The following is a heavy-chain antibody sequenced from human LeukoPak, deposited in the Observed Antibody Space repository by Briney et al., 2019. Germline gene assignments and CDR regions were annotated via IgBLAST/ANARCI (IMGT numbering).Heavy chain of an antibody. J-gene: IGHJ4*01. CDR3: AKDFGYSCGYGFDY. CDR2: ISWNSGRI. D-gene: IGHD5-18*01. V-gene: IGHV3-9*01. CDR1: GFTFDDYA. Sequence: PGGSLRLSCAASGFTFDDYAMHWVRQAPGKGLEWVSGISWNSGRIAYADSVKGRFTISRDNAKNSLYLQMNSLRAEDTALYYCAKDFGYSCGYGFDYWGQEPWSPSPQ.